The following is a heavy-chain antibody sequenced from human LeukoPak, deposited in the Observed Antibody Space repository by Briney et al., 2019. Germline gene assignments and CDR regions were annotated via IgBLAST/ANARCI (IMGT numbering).Heavy chain of an antibody. CDR1: GFTFSSYA. CDR3: AKWGDRVDY. Sequence: GGSLRLSCAASGFTFSSYAMHWVHQAPGKGLEWVAVISYDGSNKYYADSVKGRFTISRDNSKNTLFLQMNSLRPEDTSVYYCAKWGDRVDYWGQGTLVTVSS. V-gene: IGHV3-30-3*02. CDR2: ISYDGSNK. J-gene: IGHJ4*02. D-gene: IGHD3-16*01.